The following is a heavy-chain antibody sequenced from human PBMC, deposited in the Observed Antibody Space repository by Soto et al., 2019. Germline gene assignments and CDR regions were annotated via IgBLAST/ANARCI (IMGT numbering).Heavy chain of an antibody. J-gene: IGHJ6*02. CDR1: GFTFSSYG. CDR2: IWYDGSNK. V-gene: IGHV3-33*01. CDR3: ARAGITTFGVVTRREYYYGMDV. D-gene: IGHD3-3*01. Sequence: GGSLRLSCAASGFTFSSYGMHWVRQAPGKGLEWVAVIWYDGSNKYYADSVKGRFTISRDNSKNTLYLQMNSLRAEDTAVYYCARAGITTFGVVTRREYYYGMDVWGQGTTVTVSS.